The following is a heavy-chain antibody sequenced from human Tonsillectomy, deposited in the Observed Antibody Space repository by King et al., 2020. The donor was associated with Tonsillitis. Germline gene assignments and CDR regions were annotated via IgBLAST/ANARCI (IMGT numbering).Heavy chain of an antibody. J-gene: IGHJ4*02. CDR2: IYTSGST. CDR1: VGSISSGSYY. D-gene: IGHD1-26*01. V-gene: IGHV4-61*02. CDR3: AGSRGSYYGACFDY. Sequence: QLQESGPGLVKPSQTLSPTCTVSVGSISSGSYYWSWIRQPAGKGLEWIGRIYTSGSTNYNPSLKSRVTISVDTSKNQFSLKLSSVTAADTAVYYCAGSRGSYYGACFDYWGQGTLVTVSS.